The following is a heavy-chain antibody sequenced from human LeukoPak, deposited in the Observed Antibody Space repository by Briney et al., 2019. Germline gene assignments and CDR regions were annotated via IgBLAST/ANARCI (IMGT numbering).Heavy chain of an antibody. CDR1: GFTFSTYP. D-gene: IGHD6-19*01. V-gene: IGHV3-21*01. Sequence: GGSLRLSCAASGFTFSTYPMNWVRQAPGKGLEWVSSISSSSSYIYYADSVKGRFTISRDNAKNSLYLQMNSLRAEDTAVYYCARDISSGWYQRSDEFDYWGQGTLVTVSS. J-gene: IGHJ4*02. CDR3: ARDISSGWYQRSDEFDY. CDR2: ISSSSSYI.